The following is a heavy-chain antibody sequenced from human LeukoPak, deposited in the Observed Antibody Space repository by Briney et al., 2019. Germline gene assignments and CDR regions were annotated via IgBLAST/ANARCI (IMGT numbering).Heavy chain of an antibody. D-gene: IGHD6-13*01. J-gene: IGHJ4*02. CDR1: GFSFGTYN. Sequence: PGGSLRLSCATSGFSFGTYNMNWVRQAPGEGLEWVSSISSSSSYIYYADSVKGRFTISRDDAKKSLYLQMNSLRAEDTAIYYCARSIPYGTTWYGRSDYWGQGTLVTVSS. V-gene: IGHV3-21*04. CDR2: ISSSSSYI. CDR3: ARSIPYGTTWYGRSDY.